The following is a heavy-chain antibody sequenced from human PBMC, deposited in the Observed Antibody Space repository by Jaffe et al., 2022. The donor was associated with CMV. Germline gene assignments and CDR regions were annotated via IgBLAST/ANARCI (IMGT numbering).Heavy chain of an antibody. CDR2: IRSKTDDGTT. V-gene: IGHV3-15*01. CDR3: TTDRPYYYDNGASNDY. CDR1: GFNFIDAW. Sequence: EVQLVESGGGLVKPGGSLRLSCAASGFNFIDAWMRWVRQAPGKGLEWVGHIRSKTDDGTTAYAAPVKGRFAISRDDSQNTLYLQMNSLKSEDTGIYYCTTDRPYYYDNGASNDYWGQGTLVTVSS. D-gene: IGHD3-22*01. J-gene: IGHJ4*02.